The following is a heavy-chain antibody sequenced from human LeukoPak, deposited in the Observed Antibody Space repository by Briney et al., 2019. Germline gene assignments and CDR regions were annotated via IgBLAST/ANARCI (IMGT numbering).Heavy chain of an antibody. CDR3: ARRLRIGAAEWFDP. J-gene: IGHJ5*02. CDR2: LDDSGNT. Sequence: SETLSLTCSVSSGSVRSNYYSWAWIRQAPRKGLEWVGGLDDSGNTYYNPSLKSRLTMSVDTSKNHFSLNLKSVAAADTSVYYCARRLRIGAAEWFDPWGQGIMVTVSS. CDR1: SGSVRSNYYS. V-gene: IGHV4-39*02. D-gene: IGHD2-15*01.